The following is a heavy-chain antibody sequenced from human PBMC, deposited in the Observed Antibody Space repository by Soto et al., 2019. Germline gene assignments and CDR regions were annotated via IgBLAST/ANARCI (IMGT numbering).Heavy chain of an antibody. V-gene: IGHV3-30-3*01. J-gene: IGHJ6*02. D-gene: IGHD6-19*01. CDR1: GFTFSRYP. CDR2: ISSGGGNK. Sequence: GGSLRLSCEASGFTFSRYPLHWVRQAPGKGLEWVAVISSGGGNKNYADSVKGRFTISRDNSKNTLYLQMNGLRAEDTAVYYCARDRITVNVDYYYDMDVWGQGTTVTVSS. CDR3: ARDRITVNVDYYYDMDV.